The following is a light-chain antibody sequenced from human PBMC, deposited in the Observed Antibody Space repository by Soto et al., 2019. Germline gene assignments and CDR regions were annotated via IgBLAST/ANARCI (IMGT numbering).Light chain of an antibody. CDR3: SSYTSSSHVV. Sequence: QSALTQPASVSGSHGQSITISCTGTSSDVGGYNYVSWYQQHPGKAPKLMIYDVSNRPSGVSNRFSGSKSGNTASLTISGLQAEDEADYYCSSYTSSSHVVFGGGTQLTVL. V-gene: IGLV2-14*01. J-gene: IGLJ2*01. CDR1: SSDVGGYNY. CDR2: DVS.